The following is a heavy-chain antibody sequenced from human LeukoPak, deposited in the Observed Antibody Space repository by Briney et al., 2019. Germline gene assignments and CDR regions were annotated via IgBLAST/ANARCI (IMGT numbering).Heavy chain of an antibody. CDR1: GFTFSSYW. CDR3: AKERDYHVSTSCDY. Sequence: GGSLRLSCVASGFTFSSYWMHWVRQDPRKGLVWVSRINGDGRNINYADSVRGRFTISRDNSNNMLYLQMDSLRAEDTALYLCAKERDYHVSTSCDYWGQGTLVTVSS. V-gene: IGHV3-74*01. J-gene: IGHJ4*02. D-gene: IGHD3-10*01. CDR2: INGDGRNI.